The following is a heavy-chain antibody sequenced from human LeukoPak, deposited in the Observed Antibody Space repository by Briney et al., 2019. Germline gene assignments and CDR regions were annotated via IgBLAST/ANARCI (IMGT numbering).Heavy chain of an antibody. D-gene: IGHD2-15*01. CDR1: GGTFSSYA. V-gene: IGHV1-69*13. CDR2: IIPIFGTA. CDR3: ARQDVVVAATQWFDP. Sequence: SVKVSCKASGGTFSSYAISWVRQAPGQGLEWMGGIIPIFGTANYAQKFQGRVTITADESTSTAYMELSSLRSEDTAVYYCARQDVVVAATQWFDPWGQGTLVTVSS. J-gene: IGHJ5*02.